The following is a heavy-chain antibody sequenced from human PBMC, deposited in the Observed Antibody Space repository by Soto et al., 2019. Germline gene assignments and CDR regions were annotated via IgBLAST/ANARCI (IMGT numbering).Heavy chain of an antibody. CDR2: ISAYDGKT. CDR1: GYTFNTYG. D-gene: IGHD2-15*01. Sequence: ASVKVSCKTSGYTFNTYGINWVRQAPGQGLELMGWISAYDGKTTYAEKFQGRVTLTTDTSVSTAYLELSSLSSDDTALYYCAREASAVVSLGYWGQGTLVTVSS. CDR3: AREASAVVSLGY. J-gene: IGHJ4*02. V-gene: IGHV1-18*01.